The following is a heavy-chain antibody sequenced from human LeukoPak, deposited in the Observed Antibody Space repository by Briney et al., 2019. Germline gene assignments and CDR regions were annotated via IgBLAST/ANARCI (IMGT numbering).Heavy chain of an antibody. CDR3: AREMGVSRDY. V-gene: IGHV3-53*01. J-gene: IGHJ4*02. Sequence: PGGSLRLSCAAYGFIVSDNYMSWVRQAPGKGLEWVSVIYSGGTTYYADSVKGRFTISRDNSKNTVYLQMNSLSAEDTAVYYCAREMGVSRDYWGQGTLVTVSS. D-gene: IGHD3-16*01. CDR1: GFIVSDNY. CDR2: IYSGGTT.